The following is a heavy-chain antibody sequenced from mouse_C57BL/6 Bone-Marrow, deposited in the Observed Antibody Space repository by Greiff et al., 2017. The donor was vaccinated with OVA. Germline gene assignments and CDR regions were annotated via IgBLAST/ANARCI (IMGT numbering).Heavy chain of an antibody. D-gene: IGHD1-1*01. J-gene: IGHJ1*03. CDR1: GFSLTSYG. CDR3: AKAVTTVPYWYFDV. Sequence: QVQLQQSGPGLVQPSQSLSITCPVSGFSLTSYGVHWVRQSPGKGLEWLGVIWRGGSTDYNAAFMSRLSITKDNSKSQVFFKMNSLQADDTAIYYCAKAVTTVPYWYFDVWGTGTTVTVSS. CDR2: IWRGGST. V-gene: IGHV2-5*01.